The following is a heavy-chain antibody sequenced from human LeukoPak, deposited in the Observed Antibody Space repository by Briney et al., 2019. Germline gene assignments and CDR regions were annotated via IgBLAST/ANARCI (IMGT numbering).Heavy chain of an antibody. J-gene: IGHJ4*02. CDR1: GGSISSSSYY. CDR2: IYYSGST. V-gene: IGHV4-61*05. D-gene: IGHD3-22*01. Sequence: SETLSLTCTVSGGSISSSSYYWSWIRQPPGKGLEWIGYIYYSGSTNYNPSLKSRVTISVDTSKNQFSLKLSSVTAADTAVYYCARYESDSSGSRFDYWGQGTLVTVSS. CDR3: ARYESDSSGSRFDY.